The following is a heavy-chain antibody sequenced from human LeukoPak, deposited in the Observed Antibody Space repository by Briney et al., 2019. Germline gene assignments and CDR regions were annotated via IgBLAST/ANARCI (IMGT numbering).Heavy chain of an antibody. J-gene: IGHJ5*02. V-gene: IGHV4-34*01. Sequence: PSETLSLTCAVSGGSFSDDFLTWLRQFPGKGLEWIGEVDQIGGTNYNPSLKGRVSMSLDTSKKHFSLKLSSVTGAAKALYFCSRDFIAVAGTPLNWFHPWGRGTLDSVFS. CDR3: SRDFIAVAGTPLNWFHP. CDR2: VDQIGGT. CDR1: GGSFSDDF. D-gene: IGHD6-19*01.